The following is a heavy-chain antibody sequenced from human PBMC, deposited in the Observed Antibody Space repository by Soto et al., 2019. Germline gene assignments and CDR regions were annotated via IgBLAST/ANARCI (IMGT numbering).Heavy chain of an antibody. V-gene: IGHV3-11*01. J-gene: IGHJ3*02. CDR1: RFTFSNYY. Sequence: PGGTLRRSGAASRFTFSNYYMIWIRQAPGNGLEWVSYISSSGTGIYYGDSVKGRFTISRDNAKNSLYLQMNSLRGEGTAVYYCARAYSDAFDIWGQGTMGTVSS. CDR2: ISSSGTGI. CDR3: ARAYSDAFDI. D-gene: IGHD2-15*01.